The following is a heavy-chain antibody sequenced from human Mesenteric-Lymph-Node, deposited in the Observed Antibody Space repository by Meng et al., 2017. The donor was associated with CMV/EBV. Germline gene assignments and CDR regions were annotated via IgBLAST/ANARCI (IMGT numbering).Heavy chain of an antibody. D-gene: IGHD4-11*01. CDR1: GGTISSGVYY. J-gene: IGHJ5*02. CDR2: IYYSGST. CDR3: ARDSNYWFDP. Sequence: CTVSGGTISSGVYYSRWIRQHPGKGLEWIGYIYYSGSTYYNPSLKSRVTISVDTSKNQFSLKLSSVTAADTAVYYCARDSNYWFDPWGQGTLVTVSS. V-gene: IGHV4-31*03.